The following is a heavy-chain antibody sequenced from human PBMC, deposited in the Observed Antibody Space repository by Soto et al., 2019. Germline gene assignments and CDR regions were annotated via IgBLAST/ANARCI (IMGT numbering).Heavy chain of an antibody. CDR2: ITVGSSHI. J-gene: IGHJ4*02. V-gene: IGHV3-21*01. D-gene: IGHD3-16*01. CDR3: SRSPEVGVRGAY. CDR1: GFPFSAYN. Sequence: LRLSCTGSGFPFSAYNINWVRQAPGKGLEWVSSITVGSSHIYQPNSMKGRFTISRDDAKNSVYLQIDSLRDEDTALYYCSRSPEVGVRGAYWGQGNLVTXSS.